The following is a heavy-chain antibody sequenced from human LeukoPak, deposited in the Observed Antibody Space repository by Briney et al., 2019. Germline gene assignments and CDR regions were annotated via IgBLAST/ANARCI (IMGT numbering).Heavy chain of an antibody. J-gene: IGHJ6*03. CDR1: GYTVTGYY. CDR2: INPNSGGT. CDR3: ARIYYYDSSGLAHDYYYYMDV. V-gene: IGHV1-2*06. D-gene: IGHD3-22*01. Sequence: ASVKVSFTASGYTVTGYYMHWVRQAPGQGLEWMGRINPNSGGTNYAQKFQGRVTMTRDTSISTAYMELSRLRSDDTAVYYCARIYYYDSSGLAHDYYYYMDVWGKGTTVTVSS.